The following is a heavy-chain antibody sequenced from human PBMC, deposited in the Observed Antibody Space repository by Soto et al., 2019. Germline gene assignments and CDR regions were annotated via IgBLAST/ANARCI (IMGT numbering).Heavy chain of an antibody. CDR3: ARDGGTGGYRAAFDI. Sequence: QVQLVQSGAEMKKPGASVKVSCKTSGYTFSSYSINWVRQAPGQGLEWLGWISAFNGNTNYAQKVQGRVTMTTDTSTNTAYMELRSLPSDDTAVYYCARDGGTGGYRAAFDIWGQGTMVTVSS. V-gene: IGHV1-18*04. J-gene: IGHJ3*02. CDR2: ISAFNGNT. D-gene: IGHD3-16*02. CDR1: GYTFSSYS.